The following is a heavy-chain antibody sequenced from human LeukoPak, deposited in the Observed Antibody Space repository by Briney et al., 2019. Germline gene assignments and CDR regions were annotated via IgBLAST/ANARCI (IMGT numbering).Heavy chain of an antibody. J-gene: IGHJ4*02. Sequence: PSETLSLTCTVSGGSISSYYWSWIRQPPGKGLEWIGYIYYSGSTNYNPSLKSRVTISVDTSKNQFSLKLSSVTAADTAVYYCARGGLVTRGYYFDYWGQGTLVTVSS. CDR3: ARGGLVTRGYYFDY. CDR1: GGSISSYY. V-gene: IGHV4-59*01. D-gene: IGHD2-21*02. CDR2: IYYSGST.